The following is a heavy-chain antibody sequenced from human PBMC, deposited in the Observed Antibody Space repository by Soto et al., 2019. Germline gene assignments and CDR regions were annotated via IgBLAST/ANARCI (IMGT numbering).Heavy chain of an antibody. V-gene: IGHV4-39*07. Sequence: SETLSLTCTVSGGSISSSSYYWGWIRQPPGKGLEWIGSIYYSGSTYYNPSLKSRVTISVDTSKNQFSLKLSSVTAADTAVYYCAMASDGGSTYHNYDFWSGYYFPAYYYYMDVWGKGTTVTVSS. CDR2: IYYSGST. J-gene: IGHJ6*03. CDR3: AMASDGGSTYHNYDFWSGYYFPAYYYYMDV. CDR1: GGSISSSSYY. D-gene: IGHD3-3*01.